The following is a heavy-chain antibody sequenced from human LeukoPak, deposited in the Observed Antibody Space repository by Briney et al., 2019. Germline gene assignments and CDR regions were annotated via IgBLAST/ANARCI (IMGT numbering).Heavy chain of an antibody. D-gene: IGHD3-22*01. J-gene: IGHJ3*02. Sequence: GGSLRLSCAASGFTFSSHWMRWVRQAPGKGLEYVSAISSNGGSTYYANSVKGRFTISRDNSKNTLYLQMGSLGAEDMAVYYCARDPGYGGYYFLGVFDIWGQGTMVTVSS. V-gene: IGHV3-64*01. CDR1: GFTFSSHW. CDR3: ARDPGYGGYYFLGVFDI. CDR2: ISSNGGST.